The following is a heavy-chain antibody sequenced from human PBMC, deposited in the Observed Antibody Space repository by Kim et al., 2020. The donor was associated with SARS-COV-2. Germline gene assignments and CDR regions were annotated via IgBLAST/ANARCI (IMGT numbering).Heavy chain of an antibody. D-gene: IGHD5-12*01. CDR3: TTDLSPDLIYSGYDQFDY. J-gene: IGHJ4*02. V-gene: IGHV3-15*01. CDR2: IKSKTDGGTT. Sequence: GGSLRLSCAASGFTFSNAWMSWVRQAPGKGLEWVGRIKSKTDGGTTDYAAPVKGRFTISRDDSKNTLYLQMNSLKTEDTAVYYCTTDLSPDLIYSGYDQFDYWGQGTLVTVSS. CDR1: GFTFSNAW.